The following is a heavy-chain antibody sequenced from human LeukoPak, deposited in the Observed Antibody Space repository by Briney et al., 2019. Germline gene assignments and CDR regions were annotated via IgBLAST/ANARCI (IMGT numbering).Heavy chain of an antibody. Sequence: GGSLRLSCAASGFTFSSYSMNWVRQAPGKGLEWVSYISSSSSTIYFADSVKGRFTISRDNSKNTLYLQMNSLRAEDTAVYYCAKDQEAAGTEFYFDYWGQGTLVTVSS. D-gene: IGHD3-10*01. CDR1: GFTFSSYS. CDR2: ISSSSSTI. J-gene: IGHJ4*02. V-gene: IGHV3-48*01. CDR3: AKDQEAAGTEFYFDY.